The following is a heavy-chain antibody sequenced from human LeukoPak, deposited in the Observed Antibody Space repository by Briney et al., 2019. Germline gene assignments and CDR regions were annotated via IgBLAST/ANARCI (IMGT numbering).Heavy chain of an antibody. D-gene: IGHD2-15*01. CDR1: GFTFSGSA. J-gene: IGHJ3*02. CDR3: TRHDLNVGSGMPGSFDI. V-gene: IGHV3-73*01. Sequence: GGSLRLSCAASGFTFSGSAMHWVRQASGKGLEWVGRIRSKANSYATAYAASVKGRFTISRDDSKNTAYLQMNSLKTEDTAVYYCTRHDLNVGSGMPGSFDIWGQGTMVTVSS. CDR2: IRSKANSYAT.